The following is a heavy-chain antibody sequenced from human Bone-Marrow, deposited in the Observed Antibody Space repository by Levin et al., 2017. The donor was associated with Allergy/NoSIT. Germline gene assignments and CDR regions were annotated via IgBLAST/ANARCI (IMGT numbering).Heavy chain of an antibody. CDR1: GFAFSNTW. CDR3: TTDVRCSGGSCYASGIDY. V-gene: IGHV3-15*01. J-gene: IGHJ4*02. D-gene: IGHD2-15*01. Sequence: PGGSLRLSCSASGFAFSNTWMSWVRQAPGKGLEWVGRIQSKSEDGATDYAAPVKGRFTISRDDSKNTLYLQLNSLNTEDTAVYYCTTDVRCSGGSCYASGIDYWGQGTLVTVSS. CDR2: IQSKSEDGAT.